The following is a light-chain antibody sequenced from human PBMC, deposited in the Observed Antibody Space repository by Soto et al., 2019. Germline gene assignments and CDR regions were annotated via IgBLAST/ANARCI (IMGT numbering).Light chain of an antibody. Sequence: EIELTQSPATLSLSPASRATLACRAGQEIGTYLFWSQQKHGQSPRLLIYDASHMATGVPARFGGSGSGTDFTLTISSLEHEDFAVYYCQQRSVWPMTFGQGTKV. CDR3: QQRSVWPMT. CDR1: QEIGTY. J-gene: IGKJ1*01. V-gene: IGKV3-11*01. CDR2: DAS.